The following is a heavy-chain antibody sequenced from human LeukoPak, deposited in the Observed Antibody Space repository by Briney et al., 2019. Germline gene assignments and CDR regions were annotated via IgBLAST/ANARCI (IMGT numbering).Heavy chain of an antibody. J-gene: IGHJ5*02. CDR1: GVSINSSIYC. CDR3: ARDGAIPTAVNWFDP. V-gene: IGHV4-39*07. D-gene: IGHD2-2*01. CDR2: IFYSGDT. Sequence: SETLSLTCTVAGVSINSSIYCWGWIRQPPGKGLEWLGSIFYSGDTSYNPSLESRVTISLDTSKNQFSLKLQSVTAADTGIYYCARDGAIPTAVNWFDPWGQGTLVGVSS.